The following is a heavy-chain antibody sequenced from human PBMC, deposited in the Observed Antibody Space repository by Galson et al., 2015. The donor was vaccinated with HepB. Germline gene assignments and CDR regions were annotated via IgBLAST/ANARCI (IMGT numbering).Heavy chain of an antibody. CDR1: GFTFSSYG. J-gene: IGHJ4*02. CDR3: AKVFGESEQQLLPDY. D-gene: IGHD6-13*01. Sequence: SLRLSCAASGFTFSSYGMHWVRQAPGKGLEWVAVISYDGSNKYYADSVKGRFTISRDNSKNTLYLQMNSLRAEDTAVYYCAKVFGESEQQLLPDYWGQGTLVTVSS. CDR2: ISYDGSNK. V-gene: IGHV3-30*18.